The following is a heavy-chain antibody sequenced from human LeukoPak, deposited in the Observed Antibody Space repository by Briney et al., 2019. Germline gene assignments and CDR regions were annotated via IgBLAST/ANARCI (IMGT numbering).Heavy chain of an antibody. CDR2: IYHSGST. D-gene: IGHD5-12*01. Sequence: TASETLSLTCTVSGYSISSGYYWGWIRQPPGKGLEWIGSIYHSGSTYYNPSLKSRVTISVDTSKNQFSLKLSSVTAADTAVYYCARKGASRISGLWASGYEGKIDYWGQGTLVTVSS. J-gene: IGHJ4*02. CDR3: ARKGASRISGLWASGYEGKIDY. V-gene: IGHV4-38-2*02. CDR1: GYSISSGYY.